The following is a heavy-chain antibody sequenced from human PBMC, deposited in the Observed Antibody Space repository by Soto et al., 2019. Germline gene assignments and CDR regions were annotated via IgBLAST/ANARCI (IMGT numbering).Heavy chain of an antibody. CDR2: LYNTGST. Sequence: PSETLSLTCTVSGASISRYYWSWIRQSPGKGLEWIGYLYNTGSTIYNPSLKSRVTISVDTSKNQFSLKLNSVTAADTAVYYCASRSGQWLVGEFEPWGQGTLVTVSS. D-gene: IGHD6-19*01. V-gene: IGHV4-59*01. CDR1: GASISRYY. J-gene: IGHJ5*02. CDR3: ASRSGQWLVGEFEP.